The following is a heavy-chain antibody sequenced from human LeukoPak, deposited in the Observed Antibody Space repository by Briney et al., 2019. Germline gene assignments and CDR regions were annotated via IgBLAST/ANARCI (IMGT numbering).Heavy chain of an antibody. Sequence: SETLSLTCAVSGGSISSGGYSWSWIRQPPGKGLEWIGYIYHSGSTYYNPSLKGRVTISVDRSKNQFSLKLSSVTAADTAVYYCARDGVIGGAFDIWGQGTMATVPS. J-gene: IGHJ3*02. V-gene: IGHV4-30-2*01. CDR2: IYHSGST. CDR3: ARDGVIGGAFDI. CDR1: GGSISSGGYS. D-gene: IGHD3-22*01.